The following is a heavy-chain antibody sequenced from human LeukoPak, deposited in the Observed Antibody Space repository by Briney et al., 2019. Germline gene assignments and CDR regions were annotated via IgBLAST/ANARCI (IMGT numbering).Heavy chain of an antibody. J-gene: IGHJ3*02. D-gene: IGHD3-16*01. CDR1: GFTFSSSS. V-gene: IGHV3-74*01. Sequence: GSLRLSCAASGFTFSSSSVNWVRQAPGKGLVWVSRINSDGFSITYADSVKGRFTISRDNAKNTLYLHMNSLGGEDTAVYYCARFYGGTAFDIWGQGTMVTVSS. CDR2: INSDGFSI. CDR3: ARFYGGTAFDI.